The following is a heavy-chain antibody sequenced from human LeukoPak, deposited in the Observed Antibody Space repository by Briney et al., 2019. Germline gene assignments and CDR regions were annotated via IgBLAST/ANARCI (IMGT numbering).Heavy chain of an antibody. CDR1: GGTFSSYA. Sequence: SVTVSCKASGGTFSSYAISWVRQAPGQGLEWMGRIIPILGIANYAQKFQGRVTITADKSTSTAYMELSSLRSEDTAVYYCARYDILTGTFDYWGQGTLVTVSS. D-gene: IGHD3-9*01. CDR2: IIPILGIA. CDR3: ARYDILTGTFDY. V-gene: IGHV1-69*04. J-gene: IGHJ4*02.